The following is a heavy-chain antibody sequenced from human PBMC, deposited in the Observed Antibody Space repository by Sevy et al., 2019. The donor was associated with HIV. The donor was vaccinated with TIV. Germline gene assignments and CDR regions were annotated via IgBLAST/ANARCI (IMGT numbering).Heavy chain of an antibody. D-gene: IGHD6-13*01. V-gene: IGHV3-72*01. CDR2: TRNKADGYTT. CDR3: ATHAGIAAAGRVFDY. Sequence: GGSLILSCVASGFTFSDHYMEWVRQAPGKGLEWVGRTRNKADGYTTEYAASVKGSFTISRDESKNSLYVQMNSLKAEDTAVYYCATHAGIAAAGRVFDYWGQGTLVTVSS. CDR1: GFTFSDHY. J-gene: IGHJ4*02.